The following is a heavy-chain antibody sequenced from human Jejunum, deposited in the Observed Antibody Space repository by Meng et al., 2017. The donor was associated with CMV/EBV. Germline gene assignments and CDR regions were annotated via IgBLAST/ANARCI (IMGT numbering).Heavy chain of an antibody. Sequence: GPLVQSGSECKKPGASVKVSCKASGYTFSTYTINWVRQAHGRGLEWMGWISTNTGTPTYTQGFTGRFVFSLDTSVSTAYLQISSLKAEDTAVYYCARGGNFDPWGQGTLVTVSS. V-gene: IGHV7-4-1*02. CDR3: ARGGNFDP. CDR1: GYTFSTYT. CDR2: ISTNTGTP. D-gene: IGHD2/OR15-2a*01. J-gene: IGHJ5*02.